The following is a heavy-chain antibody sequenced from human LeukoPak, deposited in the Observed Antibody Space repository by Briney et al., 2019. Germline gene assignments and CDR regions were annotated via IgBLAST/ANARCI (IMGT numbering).Heavy chain of an antibody. CDR3: TTRSPARYCSDGACYSSADH. J-gene: IGHJ4*02. D-gene: IGHD2-15*01. Sequence: PRGSLRLSCAASGFSFSDAWMKWVRQAPGKGLEWVGHIKSKVDGGTPDYVAPVKGRFTTSTDASRNTLYLQMSRLNTEDTAGYYCTTRSPARYCSDGACYSSADHWGQGTLVTVSS. CDR1: GFSFSDAW. CDR2: IKSKVDGGTP. V-gene: IGHV3-15*07.